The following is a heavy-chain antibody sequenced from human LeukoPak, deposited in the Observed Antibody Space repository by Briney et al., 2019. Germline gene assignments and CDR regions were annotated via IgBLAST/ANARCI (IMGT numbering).Heavy chain of an antibody. CDR1: GFTSSSYW. CDR3: ARVLGAAAVQLYFDY. D-gene: IGHD6-13*01. Sequence: PGGSLRLSCAGSGFTSSSYWMSWVRQAPGKGLEWVANIKQDGSEKYYVDSVKGRFTISRDNAKNSLYLQMNSLRAEDTAVYYCARVLGAAAVQLYFDYWGQGTLVTVSS. CDR2: IKQDGSEK. V-gene: IGHV3-7*03. J-gene: IGHJ4*02.